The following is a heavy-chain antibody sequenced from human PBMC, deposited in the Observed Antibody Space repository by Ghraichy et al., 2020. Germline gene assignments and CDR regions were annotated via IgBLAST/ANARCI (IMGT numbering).Heavy chain of an antibody. Sequence: GGSLRLSCAASGFTFSTYWMEWVRQVPGKGLLWVSRINSDGSSTTYADSVKGRFTVSRDNAKNSLFLQMNSLRAEDAAIYYCARDSNTEIDYDFWSGTQYYGMDVWGQGTTVTVS. CDR2: INSDGSST. CDR3: ARDSNTEIDYDFWSGTQYYGMDV. J-gene: IGHJ6*02. V-gene: IGHV3-74*01. CDR1: GFTFSTYW. D-gene: IGHD3-3*01.